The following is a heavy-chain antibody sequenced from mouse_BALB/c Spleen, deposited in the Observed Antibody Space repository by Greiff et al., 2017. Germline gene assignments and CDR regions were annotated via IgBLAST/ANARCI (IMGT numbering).Heavy chain of an antibody. CDR1: GFSLTSYG. J-gene: IGHJ3*01. V-gene: IGHV2-2*02. CDR2: IWSGGST. CDR3: ARLRFAY. Sequence: VQLQQSGHGLVQPSQSLSITCTVSGFSLTSYGVHWVRQSPGKGLEWLGVIWSGGSTDYNAAFISRLSISKDNSKSQVFFKMNSLQANDTAIYYCARLRFAYWGQGTLVTVSA.